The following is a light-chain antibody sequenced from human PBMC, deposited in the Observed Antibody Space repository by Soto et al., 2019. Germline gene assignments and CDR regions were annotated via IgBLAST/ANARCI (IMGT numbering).Light chain of an antibody. J-gene: IGLJ1*01. CDR3: QSFDRSLMV. Sequence: QLVLTQPPSVSGAPGQRVTISCTGSSSNIGAGYDVHWYQQVPGTAPKLLIYGNNNRPSGVPDRFSGSKSGTSASLGITGLQAEDEADYFCQSFDRSLMVFGTGTKVTVL. V-gene: IGLV1-40*01. CDR1: SSNIGAGYD. CDR2: GNN.